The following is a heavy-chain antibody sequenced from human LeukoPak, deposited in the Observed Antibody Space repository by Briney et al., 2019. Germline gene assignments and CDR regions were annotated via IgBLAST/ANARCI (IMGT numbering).Heavy chain of an antibody. D-gene: IGHD3-3*01. J-gene: IGHJ4*02. V-gene: IGHV3-23*01. CDR3: AKDRSQYYDFWSGYYSTYFDY. CDR1: GFTFSSYA. CDR2: ISGSGGST. Sequence: PGGSLRLYCAASGFTFSSYAMSWVRQAPGKGLEWVSAISGSGGSTYYADSVKGRFTISRDNSKNTLYLQMNSLRAEDTAVYYCAKDRSQYYDFWSGYYSTYFDYWGQGTLVTVSS.